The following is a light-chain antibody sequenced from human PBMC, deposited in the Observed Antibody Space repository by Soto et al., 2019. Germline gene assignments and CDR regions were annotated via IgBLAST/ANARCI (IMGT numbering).Light chain of an antibody. Sequence: DIQMTQSPSSLSASVGDRVTITCRASLPISNFLAWYQQTPGKIPNLLIYAASTWQAGVPSRLNVSGTRTDSTLTNISLKPEDVAGYYCYKSSTAPLTFGELNNVEI. V-gene: IGKV1-27*01. CDR2: AAS. CDR1: LPISNF. CDR3: YKSSTAPLT. J-gene: IGKJ4*01.